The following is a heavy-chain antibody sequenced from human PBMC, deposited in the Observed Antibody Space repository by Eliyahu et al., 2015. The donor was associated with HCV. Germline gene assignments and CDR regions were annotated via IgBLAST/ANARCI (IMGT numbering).Heavy chain of an antibody. D-gene: IGHD6-6*01. CDR2: IYYSGST. CDR1: GGSISSYY. J-gene: IGHJ4*02. V-gene: IGHV4-59*01. Sequence: QVQLQESGPGLVKPSETLSLTCTVSGGSISSYYWSWIRQPPGKGLEWIGYIYYSGSTNYNPPLKSRVTISVDTSKNQFSLKLSSVTAADTAVYYCARGHLAARGGAYYFDYWGQGTLVTVSS. CDR3: ARGHLAARGGAYYFDY.